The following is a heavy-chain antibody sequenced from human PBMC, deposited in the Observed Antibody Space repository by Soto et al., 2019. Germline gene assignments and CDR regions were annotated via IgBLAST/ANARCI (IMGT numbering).Heavy chain of an antibody. Sequence: SETLSLTCTVSGGSISSSSYYWGWIRQPPGKGLEWIGSIYYSGSTYYNPSLKSRVTTSVDTSKNQFSLKLSSVTAADTAVYYCARHPTYYDFWSGPRGVYYYYYMHVSGTAPTVTVS. J-gene: IGHJ6*03. D-gene: IGHD3-3*01. CDR3: ARHPTYYDFWSGPRGVYYYYYMHV. V-gene: IGHV4-39*01. CDR2: IYYSGST. CDR1: GGSISSSSYY.